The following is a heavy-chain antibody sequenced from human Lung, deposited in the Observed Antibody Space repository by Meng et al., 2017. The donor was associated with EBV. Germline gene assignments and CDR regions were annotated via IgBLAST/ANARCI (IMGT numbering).Heavy chain of an antibody. CDR2: IYHSGST. Sequence: QLQWQESGSGLVKPSQTLSITCAVSGGSISSGGYSWSWIRQPPGKGLEWIGYIYHSGSTYYNPSLKSRVTISVDRSKNQFSLKLSSVTAADTAVYYCARGVSDTAMVPYYFDYWGQGTLVTVSS. V-gene: IGHV4-30-2*01. D-gene: IGHD5-18*01. CDR3: ARGVSDTAMVPYYFDY. J-gene: IGHJ4*02. CDR1: GGSISSGGYS.